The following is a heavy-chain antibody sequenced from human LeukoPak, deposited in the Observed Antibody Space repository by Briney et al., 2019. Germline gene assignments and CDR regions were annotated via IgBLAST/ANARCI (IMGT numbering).Heavy chain of an antibody. Sequence: TGGSLRLSCAASGFAFSSYWMHWVRQAPGKGPVWVSRINTDGSSTDYADSVKGRFTISRDNAKNTLYLQMNSLRAGDAAVYFCARAFSRNIDAFDVWGQGTMFTVSS. CDR2: INTDGSST. CDR1: GFAFSSYW. CDR3: ARAFSRNIDAFDV. D-gene: IGHD1-14*01. V-gene: IGHV3-74*01. J-gene: IGHJ3*01.